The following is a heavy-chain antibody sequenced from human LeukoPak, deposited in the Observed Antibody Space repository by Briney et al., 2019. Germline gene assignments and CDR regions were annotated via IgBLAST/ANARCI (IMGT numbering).Heavy chain of an antibody. CDR1: GFTFSSYS. V-gene: IGHV3-30*04. D-gene: IGHD4-23*01. CDR3: ARDLVGYGGGFDY. J-gene: IGHJ4*02. CDR2: ISYDGSNK. Sequence: GGSLRLSCAGSGFTFSSYSIRWVRQVSGKGLEWVAVISYDGSNKYYADSVKGRFTISRDNSRNTVYLQMNSPRPEDTAVYSCARDLVGYGGGFDYWGQGTLVTVSS.